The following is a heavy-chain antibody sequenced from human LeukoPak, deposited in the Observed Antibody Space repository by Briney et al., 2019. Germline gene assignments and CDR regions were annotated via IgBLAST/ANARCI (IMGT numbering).Heavy chain of an antibody. J-gene: IGHJ4*02. CDR2: ISTSGSGT. D-gene: IGHD2-8*02. CDR3: AAPPSISGYCTGDNCYFAS. V-gene: IGHV3-23*01. Sequence: GGSLRLSCAASGFTFSSYSMNWVRQAPGKGLEWVSTISTSGSGTFYAVSGKGRFTISRDNSKNTLYLQMNSLRAEDTAIYYCAAPPSISGYCTGDNCYFASWGKGTLVTVSS. CDR1: GFTFSSYS.